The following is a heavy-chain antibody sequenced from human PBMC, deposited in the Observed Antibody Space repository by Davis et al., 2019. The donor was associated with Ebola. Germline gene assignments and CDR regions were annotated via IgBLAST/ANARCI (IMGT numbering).Heavy chain of an antibody. Sequence: GESLKISCAASGFTFSSYWMSWVRQAPGKGLEWVANIKQDGSEKYYVDSVKGRFTISRDNAKNSLYLQMNSLRAEDTAVYYCARETPMVRGIPGWGQGTLVTVSS. D-gene: IGHD3-10*01. CDR1: GFTFSSYW. V-gene: IGHV3-7*01. J-gene: IGHJ4*02. CDR2: IKQDGSEK. CDR3: ARETPMVRGIPG.